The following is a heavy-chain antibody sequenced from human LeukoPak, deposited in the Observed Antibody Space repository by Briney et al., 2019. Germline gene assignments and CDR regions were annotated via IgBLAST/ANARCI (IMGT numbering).Heavy chain of an antibody. D-gene: IGHD6-19*01. CDR1: GLTFNTYT. J-gene: IGHJ5*02. Sequence: GGSLRLSCAASGLTFNTYTMTWVRQVPGKGLEWVSSISSSSSDIYYADSVRGRFTISRDNAKNSLYLQMNSLRAEDTAVYYCSTSPHYSSGGLVVDPWGQETLVTVSS. V-gene: IGHV3-21*01. CDR2: ISSSSSDI. CDR3: STSPHYSSGGLVVDP.